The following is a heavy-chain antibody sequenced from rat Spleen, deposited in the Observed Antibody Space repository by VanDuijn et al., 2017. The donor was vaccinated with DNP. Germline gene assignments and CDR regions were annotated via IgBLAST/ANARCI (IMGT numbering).Heavy chain of an antibody. Sequence: EVQFQESGPGLVKSSQSLSLTCSVTGYSISSNYWGWIRKFPGNKMEWMGYISYSGSTRYNPSLKSRISITRDTSENQFFLHLNSVTTEDTATYYCARWVRYFDYWGQGVMVTVSS. CDR2: ISYSGST. CDR1: GYSISSNY. V-gene: IGHV3-1*01. D-gene: IGHD1-1*01. J-gene: IGHJ2*01. CDR3: ARWVRYFDY.